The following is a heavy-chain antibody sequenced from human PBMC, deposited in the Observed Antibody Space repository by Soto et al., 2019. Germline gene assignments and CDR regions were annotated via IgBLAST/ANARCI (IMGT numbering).Heavy chain of an antibody. J-gene: IGHJ4*02. V-gene: IGHV1-18*01. Sequence: QGQLVQSGAEVKKPGASVKVSCKASGYTFTNYGISWVRQAPGQGLEWMGWLSAYNGNTKYAQKLQGRVTMTTDTSTSTGYMALRSLRSDDTAVYYCARDSPPVDYWGQGTLVTVSS. CDR3: ARDSPPVDY. CDR1: GYTFTNYG. CDR2: LSAYNGNT.